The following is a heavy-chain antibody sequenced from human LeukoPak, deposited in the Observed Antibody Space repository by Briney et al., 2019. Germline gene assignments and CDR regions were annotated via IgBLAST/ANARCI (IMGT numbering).Heavy chain of an antibody. Sequence: PSETLSLTCTVSGGSISSYYWNWIRQPAGKGLEWVGRIYASESTNSNPSLKSRVTMSVDTSKSQFSLQLSSVTAADTAVYYCARGALGFSFDCWGQGTLVTVSS. CDR1: GGSISSYY. V-gene: IGHV4-4*07. D-gene: IGHD7-27*01. CDR2: IYASEST. CDR3: ARGALGFSFDC. J-gene: IGHJ4*02.